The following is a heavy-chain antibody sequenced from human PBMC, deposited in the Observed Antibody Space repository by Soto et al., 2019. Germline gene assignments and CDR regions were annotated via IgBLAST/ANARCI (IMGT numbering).Heavy chain of an antibody. CDR3: GRGRSGEIGIFQ. V-gene: IGHV1-2*02. CDR2: IGPKNGDS. D-gene: IGHD3-3*02. Sequence: QVQLVQSGAEVKESGASVKVSCKASGYTFTGHYIHWVRQAPGQGFEWVGEIGPKNGDSRFAQKFQGRVSMTKDPSITTVYMELSNLSPDDTAVYYCGRGRSGEIGIFQWGQGTLVTVHS. J-gene: IGHJ4*02. CDR1: GYTFTGHY.